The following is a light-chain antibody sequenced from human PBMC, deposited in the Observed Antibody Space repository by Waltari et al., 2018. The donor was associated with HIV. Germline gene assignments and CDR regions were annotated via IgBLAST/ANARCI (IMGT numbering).Light chain of an antibody. CDR1: TGTVTRGHF. V-gene: IGLV7-46*01. CDR2: DTN. CDR3: LFYCDGARV. Sequence: QAVVTQAPSLTVSPGGTVTLTCGSSTGTVTRGHFPYWSHRNPGQPPTTLIFDTNNKYSWRPARFSGSILGGKAALTLSGAQPEDEDEYYCLFYCDGARVFGGGTRLTVL. J-gene: IGLJ3*02.